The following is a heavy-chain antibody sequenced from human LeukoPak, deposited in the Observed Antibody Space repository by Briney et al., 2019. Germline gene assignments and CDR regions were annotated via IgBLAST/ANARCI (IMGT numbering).Heavy chain of an antibody. D-gene: IGHD6-13*01. Sequence: SETLSLTSTVSGASIRSSCWSWVRQPPGKGLEWIGYMYYSETTNYNPSLKSRVTISVDTSNNQFSLKLTSATAADTAVYYCARIPASGERARLFDPWGQGTLVTVSS. CDR2: MYYSETT. V-gene: IGHV4-59*01. J-gene: IGHJ5*02. CDR1: GASIRSSC. CDR3: ARIPASGERARLFDP.